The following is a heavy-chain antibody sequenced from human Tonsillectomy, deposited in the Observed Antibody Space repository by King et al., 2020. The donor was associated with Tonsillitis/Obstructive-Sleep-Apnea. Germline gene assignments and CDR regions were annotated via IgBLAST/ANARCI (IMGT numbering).Heavy chain of an antibody. V-gene: IGHV4-59*01. D-gene: IGHD3-3*01. J-gene: IGHJ4*02. Sequence: QLQESGPGLVKASETLSLTCTVSGGSISNFHWSWIRPPPGKGLEWIVYVYDGGSTRYNPSLKSRATISVDTSKNHFSLKLNSVTAADTAVYYCARDSGVGRAYPFDYWGQGTLVTVSS. CDR3: ARDSGVGRAYPFDY. CDR1: GGSISNFH. CDR2: VYDGGST.